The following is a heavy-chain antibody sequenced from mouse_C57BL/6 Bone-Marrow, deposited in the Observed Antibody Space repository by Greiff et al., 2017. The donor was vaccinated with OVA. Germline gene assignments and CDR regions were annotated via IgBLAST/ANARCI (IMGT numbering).Heavy chain of an antibody. Sequence: EVTLVESEGGLVQPGSSMKLSCTASGFTFSDYYMACVRQVPEKGLEWVANINYDGISTYYLDSLKSRFIISRDNAKTILYLQMSSLKSEDTATYYCARVTYYSNPWFAYWGQGTLVTVSA. CDR2: INYDGIST. CDR3: ARVTYYSNPWFAY. J-gene: IGHJ3*01. D-gene: IGHD2-5*01. CDR1: GFTFSDYY. V-gene: IGHV5-16*01.